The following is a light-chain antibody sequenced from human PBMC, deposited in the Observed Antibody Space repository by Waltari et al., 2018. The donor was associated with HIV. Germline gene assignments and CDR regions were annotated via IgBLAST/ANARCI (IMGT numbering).Light chain of an antibody. CDR3: GVWDSTLKQWL. CDR1: TSNVETQW. Sequence: QSVLTQPPSASGTPGPTVTLSCSGSTSNVETQWVYWYQQLPGTAPKLLIYRNYQRPSGVPDRFSSSKSGASASLIISGLRSEDEADYSCGVWDSTLKQWLFGGGTKLTVL. CDR2: RNY. J-gene: IGLJ3*02. V-gene: IGLV1-47*01.